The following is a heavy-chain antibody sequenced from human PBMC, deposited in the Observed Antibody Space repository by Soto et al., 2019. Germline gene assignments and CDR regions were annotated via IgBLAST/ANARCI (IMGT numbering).Heavy chain of an antibody. Sequence: GGSLRLSCAASEFTFSSNGMQWVRQAAGKGLEWVAGISGDGSKRYYADSLKGRFTISRDNSKNMLHLQMNNLRPEDTAVYYCVKSAIMTAVQKDYYGMDLWGQGTTVTVSS. V-gene: IGHV3-30*18. J-gene: IGHJ6*02. CDR2: ISGDGSKR. CDR1: EFTFSSNG. CDR3: VKSAIMTAVQKDYYGMDL. D-gene: IGHD2-2*01.